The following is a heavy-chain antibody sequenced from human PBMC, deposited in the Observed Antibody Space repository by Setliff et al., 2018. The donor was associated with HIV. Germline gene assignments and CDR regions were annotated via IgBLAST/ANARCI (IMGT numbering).Heavy chain of an antibody. CDR2: INPNSGGT. Sequence: ASVKVSCKAAGYSFAAYYIHWVRQAPGQGLEWMGWINPNSGGTNYAQKFQGRVTLTRDTSISTANMELSGLRSDDTAVYYCARDPALTYSGYVYWYFDLLGRGTLVTVSS. CDR3: ARDPALTYSGYVYWYFDL. J-gene: IGHJ2*01. V-gene: IGHV1-2*02. D-gene: IGHD5-12*01. CDR1: GYSFAAYY.